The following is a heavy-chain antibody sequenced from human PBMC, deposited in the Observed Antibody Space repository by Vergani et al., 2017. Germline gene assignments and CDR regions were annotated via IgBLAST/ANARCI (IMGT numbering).Heavy chain of an antibody. J-gene: IGHJ4*01. CDR2: ISWDGGST. CDR1: GFTFDDYA. V-gene: IGHV3-43D*03. D-gene: IGHD1-26*01. CDR3: GKDRDESYYFDY. Sequence: VQLVESGGVVVQPGGSLRLSCAASGFTFDDYAMHWVRQAPGKGLEWVTLISWDGGSTYYADTVKGRFTISRDNSKHSLYLQMNSLRAEDTALYYCGKDRDESYYFDYWGHGTLVTVSS.